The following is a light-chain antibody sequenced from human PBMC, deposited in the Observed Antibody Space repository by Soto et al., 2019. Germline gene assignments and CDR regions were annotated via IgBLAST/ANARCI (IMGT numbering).Light chain of an antibody. V-gene: IGKV1-5*03. CDR1: QSISSW. J-gene: IGKJ1*01. Sequence: DIPMTQSPSTLSASVGDRVTITCRASQSISSWLAWYQQKPGKAPKLLIYKASSLESGVPSRFSGSGSGTEFTLTISILQPDDFATYYCQQYNSYRRTFGQGTKVEIK. CDR3: QQYNSYRRT. CDR2: KAS.